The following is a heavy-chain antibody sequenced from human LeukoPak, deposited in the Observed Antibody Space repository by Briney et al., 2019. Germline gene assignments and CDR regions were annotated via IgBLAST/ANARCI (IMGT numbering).Heavy chain of an antibody. J-gene: IGHJ4*02. CDR1: GYSFTSNY. V-gene: IGHV1-69*13. CDR3: ARGFLGTYYYDSSGYYYFLDY. Sequence: SVKVSCKVSGYSFTSNYIHWVRQAPGQGLEWMGGIIPIFGTANYAQKFQGRVTITADESTSTAYMELSSLRSEDTAVYYCARGFLGTYYYDSSGYYYFLDYWGQGTLVTVSS. D-gene: IGHD3-22*01. CDR2: IIPIFGTA.